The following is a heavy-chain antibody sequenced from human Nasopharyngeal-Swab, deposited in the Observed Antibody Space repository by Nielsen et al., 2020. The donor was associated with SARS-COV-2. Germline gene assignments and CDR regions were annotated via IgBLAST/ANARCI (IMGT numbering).Heavy chain of an antibody. CDR3: ATGPAVVVPAAIDY. J-gene: IGHJ4*02. D-gene: IGHD2-2*02. V-gene: IGHV1-24*01. CDR2: FDPEDGET. Sequence: SVQVSCKVSGYTLTDFSMHWVRQAPGKGLEWLGGFDPEDGETIYAQKFQGRVPMTEDTSTDTAYMELSSLRSEDTAVYYCATGPAVVVPAAIDYWGQGTLVTVSS. CDR1: GYTLTDFS.